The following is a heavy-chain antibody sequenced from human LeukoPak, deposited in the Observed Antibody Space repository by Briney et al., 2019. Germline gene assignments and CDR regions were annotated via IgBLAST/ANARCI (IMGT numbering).Heavy chain of an antibody. CDR2: ISGSGGST. CDR3: AREGRDYYISTGYYLYYFDY. Sequence: GGSLRLSCAASGFTFSSYAMSWVRQAPGKGLEWVSAISGSGGSTYYADSVKGRFTISRDNSKNTLYLQMNSLRAEDTAVYYCAREGRDYYISTGYYLYYFDYWGQGTLVTVSS. D-gene: IGHD3-9*01. CDR1: GFTFSSYA. V-gene: IGHV3-23*01. J-gene: IGHJ4*02.